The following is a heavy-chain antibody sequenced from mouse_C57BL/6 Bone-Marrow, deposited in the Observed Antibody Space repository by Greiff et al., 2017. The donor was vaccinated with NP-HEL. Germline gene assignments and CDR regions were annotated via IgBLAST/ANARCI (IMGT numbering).Heavy chain of an antibody. CDR1: GYAFSSSW. CDR3: ARKGPYYYGSSYVTVDY. V-gene: IGHV1-82*01. J-gene: IGHJ2*01. CDR2: IYPGDGDT. Sequence: QVQLQQSGPELVKPGASVKISCKASGYAFSSSWMNWVKQRPGKGLEWIGRIYPGDGDTNYNGKFKGKATLTADKSSSTAYMQLSRLTSEDSAVYFCARKGPYYYGSSYVTVDYWGQGTTLTVSS. D-gene: IGHD1-1*01.